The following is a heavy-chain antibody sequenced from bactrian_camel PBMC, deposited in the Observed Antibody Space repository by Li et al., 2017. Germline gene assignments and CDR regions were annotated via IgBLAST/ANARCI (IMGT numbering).Heavy chain of an antibody. D-gene: IGHD6*01. V-gene: IGHV3S53*01. J-gene: IGHJ7*01. CDR1: VYTTGFRC. CDR2: IDSDGRS. Sequence: HVQLVESGGGTVQHGGSLRLSCTSNVYTTGFRCMAWFRHGRGKQGEGVATIDSDGRSSYADSVKGRFTISKDGATNTLYLQMNNLKPEDTAIYYCATDFDGGSWRSYGLDYWGKGTQVTVS.